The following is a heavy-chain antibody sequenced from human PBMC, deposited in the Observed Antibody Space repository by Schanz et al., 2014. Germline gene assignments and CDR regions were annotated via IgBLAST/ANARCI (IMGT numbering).Heavy chain of an antibody. D-gene: IGHD3-10*01. V-gene: IGHV3-23*01. Sequence: EVHLLESGGGLVQPGGSLRLSCAASGITFSGYSMNWVRQASGKGLEWVSAISGSGASTYYADSVKGRFTISRDNSKNTLYLQMNSLRAEDTAVYYCAKDQGSYGSGSYSYFDYWGQGTLATVSS. J-gene: IGHJ4*02. CDR3: AKDQGSYGSGSYSYFDY. CDR2: ISGSGAST. CDR1: GITFSGYS.